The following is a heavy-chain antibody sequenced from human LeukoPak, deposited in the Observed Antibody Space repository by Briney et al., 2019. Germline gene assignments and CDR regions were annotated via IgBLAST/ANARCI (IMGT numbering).Heavy chain of an antibody. CDR1: GFTFSSYS. Sequence: GGSLRLSCAASGFTFSSYSMNWVRQAPGKGLEWVSYISSSSSTIYCADSVKGRFTISRDNAKNSLYLQMNSLRAEDTAVYYCARISITVADYWGQGTLVTVSS. J-gene: IGHJ4*02. D-gene: IGHD6-19*01. CDR3: ARISITVADY. CDR2: ISSSSSTI. V-gene: IGHV3-48*04.